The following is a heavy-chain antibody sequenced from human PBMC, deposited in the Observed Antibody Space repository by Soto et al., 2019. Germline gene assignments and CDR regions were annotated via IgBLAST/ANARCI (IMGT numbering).Heavy chain of an antibody. CDR1: GFTFISHT. V-gene: IGHV3-21*04. CDR3: SREVQPVFRREYDY. Sequence: EVQLVESGGGLVKPGGSLRLSCAVSGFTFISHTLNWVRQAPGKGLEWVSSISGSGSPYYADSVKGRCTISRDNAQNSLYLQMSRLRAEDTAVYYCSREVQPVFRREYDYWGQGTLVTVSS. CDR2: ISGSGSP. J-gene: IGHJ4*02.